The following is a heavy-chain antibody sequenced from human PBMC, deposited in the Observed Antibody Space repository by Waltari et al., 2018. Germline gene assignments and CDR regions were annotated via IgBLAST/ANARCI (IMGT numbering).Heavy chain of an antibody. J-gene: IGHJ6*03. CDR3: ARQGASGGYYYMDV. CDR1: GGTFSSYA. V-gene: IGHV1-69*05. Sequence: QVQLVQSGAEVKKPGSSVKVSCKASGGTFSSYAISWVRQAPGQGLEWMGRIIPIFGTANYAQKFQGRVTITRNTSISTADMELSSLRSEDTAVYYCARQGASGGYYYMDVWGKGTTVTISS. D-gene: IGHD1-26*01. CDR2: IIPIFGTA.